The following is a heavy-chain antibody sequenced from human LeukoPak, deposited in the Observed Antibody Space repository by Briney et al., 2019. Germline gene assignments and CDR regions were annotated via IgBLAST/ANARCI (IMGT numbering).Heavy chain of an antibody. Sequence: SQTLSLTCTVSGGSISSGGYFWSWIRQPPGKGLEWIGYIYYSGSTNYNPSLKSRVTISVDTSKKQFSLKLSSVTAADTAVYYCARAPRLATAFDYWGQGTLVTVSS. CDR2: IYYSGST. CDR3: ARAPRLATAFDY. CDR1: GGSISSGGYF. D-gene: IGHD1-26*01. J-gene: IGHJ4*02. V-gene: IGHV4-61*08.